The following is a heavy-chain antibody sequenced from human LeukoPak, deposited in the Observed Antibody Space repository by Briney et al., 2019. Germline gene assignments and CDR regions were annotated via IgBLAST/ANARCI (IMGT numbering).Heavy chain of an antibody. D-gene: IGHD3-3*01. J-gene: IGHJ4*02. CDR3: ARDVGVVIPQDY. CDR1: GFTFSDYA. Sequence: GGSLRLSCAASGFTFSDYAMHWVRQAPGKGLEWVAVISYDGSNKYYADSVKGRFTISRDNAKNSLYLQMNSLRAEDTAVYYYARDVGVVIPQDYWGQGTLVTVSS. CDR2: ISYDGSNK. V-gene: IGHV3-30-3*01.